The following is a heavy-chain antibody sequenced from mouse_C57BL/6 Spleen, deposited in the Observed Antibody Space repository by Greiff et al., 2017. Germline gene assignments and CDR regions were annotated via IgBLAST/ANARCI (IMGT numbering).Heavy chain of an antibody. Sequence: VQLKESGEGLVKPGGSLKLSCAASGFTFSSYAMSWVRQTPEKRLEWVAYISSGGDYIYYADTVKGRFTISRDNARNTLYLQMSSLKSEDTAMYYCTRAYDYGAMDYWGQGTSVTVSS. V-gene: IGHV5-9-1*02. CDR2: ISSGGDYI. CDR1: GFTFSSYA. D-gene: IGHD2-4*01. CDR3: TRAYDYGAMDY. J-gene: IGHJ4*01.